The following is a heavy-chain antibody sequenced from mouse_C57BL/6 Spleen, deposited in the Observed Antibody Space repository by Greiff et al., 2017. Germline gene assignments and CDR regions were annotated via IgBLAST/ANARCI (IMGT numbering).Heavy chain of an antibody. CDR3: ARGSQLGPWFAY. D-gene: IGHD4-1*02. CDR1: GFNIKDYY. Sequence: VQLQQSGAELVKPGASVTLSCTASGFNIKDYYMHWVKQRTEQGLEWIGRIDTEDGETKYAPKFQGKATITADTSANTASLQLSSLTAEDTAVYYGARGSQLGPWFAYWGQGTLVTVSA. J-gene: IGHJ3*01. CDR2: IDTEDGET. V-gene: IGHV14-2*01.